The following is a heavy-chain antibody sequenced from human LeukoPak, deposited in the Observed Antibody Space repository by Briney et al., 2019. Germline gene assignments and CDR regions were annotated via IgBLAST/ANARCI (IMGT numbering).Heavy chain of an antibody. CDR2: ISSSGSTI. CDR1: GFTFSDYY. Sequence: PGGSLRLSCAASGFTFSDYYMSWIRKAPGKGLEWVSYISSSGSTIYYADSVKGRFTISRDNAKNSLYLQMNSLRAEDTAVYYCARDPEYSSSPGWFDPWGQGTLVTVSS. CDR3: ARDPEYSSSPGWFDP. V-gene: IGHV3-11*04. J-gene: IGHJ5*02. D-gene: IGHD6-6*01.